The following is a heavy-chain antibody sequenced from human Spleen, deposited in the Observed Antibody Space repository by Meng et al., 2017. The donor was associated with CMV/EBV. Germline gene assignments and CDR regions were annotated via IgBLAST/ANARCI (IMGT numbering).Heavy chain of an antibody. D-gene: IGHD4-23*01. J-gene: IGHJ4*02. CDR3: ASGQDNYGGNVPLFDY. Sequence: GGSLRLSCAASGFAFNNYAMSWVRQAPGQGLEWVSTISASGGGTKYAVSVKGRFTISRDNSKNTLYLQMNSLRAEDTAVYYCASGQDNYGGNVPLFDYWGQGTLVTVSS. CDR1: GFAFNNYA. CDR2: ISASGGGT. V-gene: IGHV3-23*01.